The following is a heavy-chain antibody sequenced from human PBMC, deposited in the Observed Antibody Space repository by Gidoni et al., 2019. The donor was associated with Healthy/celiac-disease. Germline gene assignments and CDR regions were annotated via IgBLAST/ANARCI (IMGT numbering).Heavy chain of an antibody. CDR1: GLPFSSYG. Sequence: QVQLVESGGGVVQTGRSMRLACAASGLPFSSYGMHWVLQAPGKGLEWFAVISYDGSNKYYADTVKGRFTISRDNSKNTLYLQMNSLRAEDTAADYCAKDGRRAGSSTMDVWGQGTTVTVSS. D-gene: IGHD2-2*01. J-gene: IGHJ6*02. CDR2: ISYDGSNK. CDR3: AKDGRRAGSSTMDV. V-gene: IGHV3-30*18.